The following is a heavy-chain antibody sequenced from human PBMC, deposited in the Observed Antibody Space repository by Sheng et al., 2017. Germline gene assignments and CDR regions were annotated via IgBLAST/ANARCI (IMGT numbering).Heavy chain of an antibody. V-gene: IGHV3-23*04. J-gene: IGHJ4*02. CDR3: AKDWYRGSSPFDY. D-gene: IGHD1-26*01. CDR1: GFTFTNNG. CDR2: ISGSGSNT. Sequence: EVQLVESGGGLAQPGGTLKLACAASGFTFTNNGLSWVRQAPGKGLEWVSTISGSGSNTHYADSVKGRFTISRDDSKKTLYLQMNSLRAEDTAVYHCAKDWYRGSSPFDYWGQGTLVTVSS.